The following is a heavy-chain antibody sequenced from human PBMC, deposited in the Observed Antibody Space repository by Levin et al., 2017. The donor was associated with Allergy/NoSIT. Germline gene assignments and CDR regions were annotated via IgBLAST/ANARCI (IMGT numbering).Heavy chain of an antibody. V-gene: IGHV3-21*01. CDR1: GFTFSSYS. J-gene: IGHJ6*02. D-gene: IGHD5-18*01. CDR3: ARDDRGDTAMVHYYYYYGMDV. CDR2: ISSSSSYI. Sequence: GGSLRLSCAASGFTFSSYSMNWVRQAPGKGLEWVSSISSSSSYIYYADSVKGRFTISRDNAKNSLYLQMNSLRAEDTAVYYCARDDRGDTAMVHYYYYYGMDVWGQGTTVTVSS.